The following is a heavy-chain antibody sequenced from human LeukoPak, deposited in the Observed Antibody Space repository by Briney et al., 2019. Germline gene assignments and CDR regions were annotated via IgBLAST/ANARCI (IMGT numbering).Heavy chain of an antibody. V-gene: IGHV3-23*01. Sequence: GRSLRLSCAASGFTFSSYAMHWVRQAPGKGLEWVSAISGSGGSTYYADSVKGRFTISRDNSKNTLYLQMNSLRAEDTAVYYCAKDTPGRGVVVPAAIFDYWGQGTLVTVSS. CDR3: AKDTPGRGVVVPAAIFDY. J-gene: IGHJ4*02. CDR2: ISGSGGST. CDR1: GFTFSSYA. D-gene: IGHD2-2*01.